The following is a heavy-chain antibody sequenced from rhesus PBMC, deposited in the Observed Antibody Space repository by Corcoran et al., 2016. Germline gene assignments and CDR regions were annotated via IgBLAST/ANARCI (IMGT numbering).Heavy chain of an antibody. D-gene: IGHD6-43*01. CDR2: IHDSTVNT. Sequence: QVQLQESGPAVVKPSATLSLTYAVSGGSISSSNWWDWIRQSPGKGLEWIGGIHDSTVNTVYSPSLKGRVTLSIDTSQNQFSLKLSSVTAADTAVYFCARHLGSSYGWRFDVWGAGVLVTVSS. CDR3: ARHLGSSYGWRFDV. V-gene: IGHV4-93*02. J-gene: IGHJ5-1*01. CDR1: GGSISSSNW.